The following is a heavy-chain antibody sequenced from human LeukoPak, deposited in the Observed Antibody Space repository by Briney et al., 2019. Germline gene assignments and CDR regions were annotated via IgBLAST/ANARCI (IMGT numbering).Heavy chain of an antibody. CDR2: ISYDGSNK. D-gene: IGHD3-22*01. CDR1: GFTFSTYG. CDR3: AKVAKRYYYDYYDY. J-gene: IGHJ4*02. V-gene: IGHV3-30*18. Sequence: PGRSLRLSCAASGFTFSTYGMHWVRQAPGKGLEWVALISYDGSNKYYADSVKGRFTISRDNSKNTLYLQMNSLRAEDTAVYYCAKVAKRYYYDYYDYWGQGTLVTVSS.